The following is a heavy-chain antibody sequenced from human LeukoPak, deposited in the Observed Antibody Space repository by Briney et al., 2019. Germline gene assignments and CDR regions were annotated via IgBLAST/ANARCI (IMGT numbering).Heavy chain of an antibody. D-gene: IGHD3-9*01. Sequence: GGSLRLSCAASGFTFGSYAMSWVRQAPGKGLEWVSAISGSGGSTYYADSVKGRFTISRDNSKNTLYLQMNSLRAEDTAVYYCAKGLGSTHYYYGMDVWGQGTTVTVSS. CDR2: ISGSGGST. J-gene: IGHJ6*02. V-gene: IGHV3-23*01. CDR1: GFTFGSYA. CDR3: AKGLGSTHYYYGMDV.